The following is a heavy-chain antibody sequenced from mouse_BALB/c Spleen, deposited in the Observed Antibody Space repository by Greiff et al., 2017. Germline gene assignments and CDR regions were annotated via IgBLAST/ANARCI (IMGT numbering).Heavy chain of an antibody. CDR1: GYTFTSYW. Sequence: QVQLQQPGAELVKPGASVKLSCKASGYTFTSYWMHWVKQRPGQGLEWIGEINPSNGRTNYNEKFKSKATLTVDKSSNTAYMQLSSLTSEDSAVYYCARGGDDFDYWGQGTTLTVSS. CDR2: INPSNGRT. D-gene: IGHD3-3*01. J-gene: IGHJ2*01. V-gene: IGHV1S81*02. CDR3: ARGGDDFDY.